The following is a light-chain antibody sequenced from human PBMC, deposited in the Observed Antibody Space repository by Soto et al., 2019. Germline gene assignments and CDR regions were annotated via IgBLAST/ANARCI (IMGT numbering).Light chain of an antibody. CDR3: SAYTVSRTYV. CDR2: EVS. Sequence: LTQPPSASGSPGQSVTISCTGTSSDVGGYNYVSWYQQHPGKAPKLMIYEVSKRPSGVPDRFSGSKSGNTASLTISVLQGEDEADYYCSAYTVSRTYVFGTGTKVTVL. V-gene: IGLV2-8*01. J-gene: IGLJ1*01. CDR1: SSDVGGYNY.